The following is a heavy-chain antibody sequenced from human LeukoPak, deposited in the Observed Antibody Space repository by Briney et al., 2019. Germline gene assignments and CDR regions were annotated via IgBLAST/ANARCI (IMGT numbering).Heavy chain of an antibody. CDR2: IDHSGNT. J-gene: IGHJ4*02. CDR3: ATHTPGTMYSY. Sequence: PSETLSLTCTVSGGSISATSYWGWIRPPPGMGLEWIGTIDHSGNTIPTPSLKGRVTISVDTSKKQRSLNLNSVTATDTAVYYCATHTPGTMYSYWGQGTLVTVSS. CDR1: GGSISATSY. D-gene: IGHD1-7*01. V-gene: IGHV4-39*01.